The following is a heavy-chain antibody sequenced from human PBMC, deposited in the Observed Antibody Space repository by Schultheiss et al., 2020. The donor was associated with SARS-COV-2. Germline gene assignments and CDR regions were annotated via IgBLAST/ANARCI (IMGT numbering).Heavy chain of an antibody. CDR3: ARVARQGYCSGGSCYSLEY. Sequence: SVKVSCKASGGTFSSYAISWVRQAPGQGLEWMGGIIPIFGTANYAQKFQGRVTITADKSTSTAYMELSSLRSEDTAVYYCARVARQGYCSGGSCYSLEYWGQGTLVTVSS. J-gene: IGHJ4*02. D-gene: IGHD2-15*01. V-gene: IGHV1-69*06. CDR1: GGTFSSYA. CDR2: IIPIFGTA.